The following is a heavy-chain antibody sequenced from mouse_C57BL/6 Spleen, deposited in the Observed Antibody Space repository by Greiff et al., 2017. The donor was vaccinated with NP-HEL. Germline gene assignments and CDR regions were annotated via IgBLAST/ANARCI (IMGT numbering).Heavy chain of an antibody. CDR2: INPNNGGT. J-gene: IGHJ3*01. D-gene: IGHD2-2*01. CDR3: ARSTMVTY. V-gene: IGHV1-26*01. CDR1: GYTFTDYY. Sequence: EVQLQQSGPELVKPGASVKISCKASGYTFTDYYMNWVKQSHGKSLEWIGDINPNNGGTSYNQKFKGKATLTVDKSSSTAYMELRSLTSEDSAVYYCARSTMVTYWGQGTLVTVSA.